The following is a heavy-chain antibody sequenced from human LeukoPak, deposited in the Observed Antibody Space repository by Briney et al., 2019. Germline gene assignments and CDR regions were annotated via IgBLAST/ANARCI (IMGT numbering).Heavy chain of an antibody. V-gene: IGHV1-18*01. J-gene: IGHJ6*03. Sequence: GASVKVSCKASGNSNNKFGVTWVRRAPGQGLEWIGWISSDNGIPRYAHKFQGRVTITTDKSTTTAYMEVRSLRSDDTAVYFCANVAKGRFFFYYMDVWGKGTTVTVSS. CDR2: ISSDNGIP. CDR1: GNSNNKFG. CDR3: ANVAKGRFFFYYMDV.